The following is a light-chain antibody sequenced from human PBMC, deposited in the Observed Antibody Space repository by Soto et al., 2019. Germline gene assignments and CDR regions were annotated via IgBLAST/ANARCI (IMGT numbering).Light chain of an antibody. Sequence: EIAMTQSPATLSVSPVERATLSCRASQSVSTSLAWYQQKPGQAPRLLIYGASTRAAGIPARFSGSGSGTDFTLTISSLQSEDLAVYYCHQYKNWRTFGQGTKVDIK. J-gene: IGKJ1*01. CDR3: HQYKNWRT. CDR2: GAS. CDR1: QSVSTS. V-gene: IGKV3-15*01.